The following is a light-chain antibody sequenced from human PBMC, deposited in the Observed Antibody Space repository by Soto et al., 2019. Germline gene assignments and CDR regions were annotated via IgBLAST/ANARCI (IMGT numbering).Light chain of an antibody. CDR3: QQYGDSPT. CDR2: GAS. V-gene: IGKV3-20*01. Sequence: EIVLTQSPGTLSLSPGERATLSCRASQSVSSSYLAWYQQKPGQAPRLLIYGASSRATGVPDRFSGSGSGTDFTLTISRLEPEDFAVYHCQQYGDSPTFGQGTKVEVK. J-gene: IGKJ1*01. CDR1: QSVSSSY.